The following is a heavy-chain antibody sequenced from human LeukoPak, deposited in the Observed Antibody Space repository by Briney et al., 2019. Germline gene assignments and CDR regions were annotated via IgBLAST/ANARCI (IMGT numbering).Heavy chain of an antibody. CDR2: INPSGGST. Sequence: GASVKVSCKASGYTFTDYYMHWVRQAPGQGLEWMGIINPSGGSTSYAQKFQGRVTMTRDTSTSTVYIGLSSLRSEDTAVYYCGREGIDTRYYYDSSALPDYFDFPFDYWGQGTLVTVSS. CDR1: GYTFTDYY. V-gene: IGHV1-46*01. D-gene: IGHD3-22*01. CDR3: GREGIDTRYYYDSSALPDYFDFPFDY. J-gene: IGHJ4*02.